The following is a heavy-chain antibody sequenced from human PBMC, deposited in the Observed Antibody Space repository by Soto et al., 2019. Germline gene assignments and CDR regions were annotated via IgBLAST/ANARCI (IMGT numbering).Heavy chain of an antibody. CDR1: GYSFTSYW. Sequence: PGESLKISCKGSGYSFTSYWIGWVRQMPGKGLEWMGIIYPGDSDTRYSPSFQGQVTISADKSISTAYLQWSSLKASDTAMYYCARTSAAGKNYTGMDVWGQGPTVTVSS. CDR2: IYPGDSDT. J-gene: IGHJ6*02. V-gene: IGHV5-51*01. CDR3: ARTSAAGKNYTGMDV. D-gene: IGHD6-13*01.